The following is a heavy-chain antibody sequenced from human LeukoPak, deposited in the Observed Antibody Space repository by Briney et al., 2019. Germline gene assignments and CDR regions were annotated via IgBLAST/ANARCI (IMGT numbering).Heavy chain of an antibody. CDR1: GFTFSSYS. J-gene: IGHJ4*02. D-gene: IGHD2-2*01. CDR2: ISYDGSNK. V-gene: IGHV3-30*03. Sequence: GGSLRLSCAASGFTFSSYSMNWVRQAPGKGLEWVAVISYDGSNKYYADSVKGRFTISRDNSKNTLYLQMNSLRAKDTAVYYCARDSDQGNIVVVPAAMTNYFDYWGQGALVTVS. CDR3: ARDSDQGNIVVVPAAMTNYFDY.